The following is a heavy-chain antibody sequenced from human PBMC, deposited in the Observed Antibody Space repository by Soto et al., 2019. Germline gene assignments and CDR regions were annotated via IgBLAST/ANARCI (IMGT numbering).Heavy chain of an antibody. Sequence: EVQLVESGGSLVQPGGSLRLSCAASGFTFSSYWMHWVRQAPGKGLVWVSRINSDGSSTSYADSVKGRFTISRDNAKNTLHLQMNSLRAEDTAVYYCARARAIAAAGISWFDPWGQGTLVIVSS. CDR2: INSDGSST. J-gene: IGHJ5*02. D-gene: IGHD6-13*01. CDR1: GFTFSSYW. CDR3: ARARAIAAAGISWFDP. V-gene: IGHV3-74*01.